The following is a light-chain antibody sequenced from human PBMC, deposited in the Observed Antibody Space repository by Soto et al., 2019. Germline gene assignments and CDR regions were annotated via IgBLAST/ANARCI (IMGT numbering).Light chain of an antibody. V-gene: IGLV2-23*02. CDR2: EVN. Sequence: QSVLTQPASVSGSLGQSITISCSGSGSDVGNYNLVSWYQQQPGKAPKLIIYEVNKAPSGVSNRCSGSKSGNTASLTISGLQPDDEYNYYCCSYAGSSIWVFGGGTKLTVL. CDR3: CSYAGSSIWV. CDR1: GSDVGNYNL. J-gene: IGLJ3*02.